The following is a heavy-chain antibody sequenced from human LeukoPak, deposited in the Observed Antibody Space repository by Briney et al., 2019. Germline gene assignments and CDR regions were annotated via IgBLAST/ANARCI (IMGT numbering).Heavy chain of an antibody. V-gene: IGHV1-69*06. Sequence: SVKVSCKASGGTFSSYAISWVRQAPGQGLEWMGGIIPIFGTADYAQKFQGRVTITADKSTSTAYMELSSLRSEDTAVYYCARGKNWNDLTFDYWGQGTLVTVSS. J-gene: IGHJ4*02. CDR2: IIPIFGTA. D-gene: IGHD1-1*01. CDR1: GGTFSSYA. CDR3: ARGKNWNDLTFDY.